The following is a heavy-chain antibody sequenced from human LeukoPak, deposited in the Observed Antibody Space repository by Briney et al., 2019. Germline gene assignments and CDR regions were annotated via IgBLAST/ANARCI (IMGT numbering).Heavy chain of an antibody. J-gene: IGHJ4*02. CDR1: GFPFNDYA. CDR2: ISDTGGST. Sequence: GGSLRLSCAASGFPFNDYAMNWVRQAPGKGPELVSSISDTGGSTYYAASVNGRFTISRDNSKNTLYMQMSSLRAEDTAVYYCAKEMSVWDYVRYFDSWGQGTLVTVSS. CDR3: AKEMSVWDYVRYFDS. D-gene: IGHD1-7*01. V-gene: IGHV3-23*01.